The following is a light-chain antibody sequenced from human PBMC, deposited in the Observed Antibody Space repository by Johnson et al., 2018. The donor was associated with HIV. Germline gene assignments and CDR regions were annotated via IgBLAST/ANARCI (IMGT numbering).Light chain of an antibody. Sequence: QSVLTQSPSVSPAPGQKVTISCSGSSANIGNNYVSWYQQLPGTAPKLLIYENNKRPSGIPDRFSGSKSGTSAPLAITGLQTGDEADYYCATWDSSLSAGPLYVFGTGTKVTVL. V-gene: IGLV1-51*02. CDR2: ENN. J-gene: IGLJ1*01. CDR3: ATWDSSLSAGPLYV. CDR1: SANIGNNY.